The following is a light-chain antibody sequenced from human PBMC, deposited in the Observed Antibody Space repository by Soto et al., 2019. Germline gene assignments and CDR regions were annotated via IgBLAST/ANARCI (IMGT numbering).Light chain of an antibody. V-gene: IGKV3-20*01. CDR1: QSVSTNY. CDR3: QRYGSSPKT. Sequence: EIVLTQSPGTLSLAPAERATLSCRASQSVSTNYLAWYQQKPGQAPRLLIYGASGRATGIPDRFSGSGSGTDFTLTISRLEPEDFAVYYCQRYGSSPKTFGQGTKVEIK. CDR2: GAS. J-gene: IGKJ1*01.